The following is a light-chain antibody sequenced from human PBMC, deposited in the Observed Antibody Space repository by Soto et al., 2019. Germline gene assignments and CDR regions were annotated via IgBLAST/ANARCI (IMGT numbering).Light chain of an antibody. CDR2: KAS. V-gene: IGKV1-5*03. J-gene: IGKJ4*01. CDR3: QQYGSLPLT. CDR1: QSISSW. Sequence: DIQLTQTPSTLSASVGDEVTITCRASQSISSWLAWYQQKPWNAPKLLIYKASTLETGVPSRFSGSGSGTEFTLTISRLEPEDFAVFYCQQYGSLPLTFGGGTKVDI.